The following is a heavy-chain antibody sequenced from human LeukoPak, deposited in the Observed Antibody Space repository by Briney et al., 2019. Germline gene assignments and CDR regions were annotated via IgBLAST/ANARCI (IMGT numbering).Heavy chain of an antibody. J-gene: IGHJ4*02. CDR2: ITPDGSRT. Sequence: GGAPRLSSAHSVFTPSAYWAHGGRQALVEGVVGVSRITPDGSRTDYADSVKGLFTISRDNAKNALYLQINSLRAEHTTVYFCARDLRGNREYWGQGTLVTVSS. D-gene: IGHD4-23*01. V-gene: IGHV3-74*01. CDR1: VFTPSAYW. CDR3: ARDLRGNREY.